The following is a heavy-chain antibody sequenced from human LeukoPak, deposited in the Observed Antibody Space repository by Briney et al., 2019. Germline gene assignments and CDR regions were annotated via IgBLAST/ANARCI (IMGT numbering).Heavy chain of an antibody. Sequence: GESLKISCKGSGDSFTSYWIGWVRQMPGKGLEWMGIIHPGDSDTRYSPSFQGQVTISVDKSISTAYLQWSSLKASDTAMYYCACSVPPEAKGAFDIWGQGTMVTVSS. CDR2: IHPGDSDT. CDR3: ACSVPPEAKGAFDI. J-gene: IGHJ3*02. D-gene: IGHD3-10*02. CDR1: GDSFTSYW. V-gene: IGHV5-51*01.